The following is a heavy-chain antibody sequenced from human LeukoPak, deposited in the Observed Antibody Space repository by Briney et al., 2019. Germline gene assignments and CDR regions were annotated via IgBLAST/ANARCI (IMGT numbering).Heavy chain of an antibody. Sequence: PSETLSLTCTVSGGSISSYYWSWIRQPPGKGLEWIGYIYYSGSTNYNPSLKSRVTISVDTSKNQFSLKLSSVTAADTAVYYCATGGSGRPLDAFDIWGQGTMVTVSS. CDR1: GGSISSYY. V-gene: IGHV4-59*08. CDR3: ATGGSGRPLDAFDI. D-gene: IGHD6-19*01. CDR2: IYYSGST. J-gene: IGHJ3*02.